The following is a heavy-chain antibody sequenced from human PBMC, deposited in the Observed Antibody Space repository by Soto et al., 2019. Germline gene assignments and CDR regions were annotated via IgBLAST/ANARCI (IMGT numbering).Heavy chain of an antibody. D-gene: IGHD2-15*01. Sequence: GGSLRLSCAASGFTFSSYAMSWVRQAPGKGLEWVSAISGSGGSTYYADSVKGRFTISRDNSKNTLYLQMNSLRAEDTAVYYCAKERGNCSGGSCRPSTPSYCMDVWGQGTTVTVSS. V-gene: IGHV3-23*01. CDR2: ISGSGGST. CDR3: AKERGNCSGGSCRPSTPSYCMDV. J-gene: IGHJ6*02. CDR1: GFTFSSYA.